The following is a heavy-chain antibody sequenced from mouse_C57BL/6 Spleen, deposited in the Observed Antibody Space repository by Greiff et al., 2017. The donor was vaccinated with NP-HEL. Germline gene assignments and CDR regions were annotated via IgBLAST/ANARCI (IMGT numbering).Heavy chain of an antibody. CDR3: TNYDYEAY. CDR1: GYTFTDYE. J-gene: IGHJ3*01. Sequence: VQLVESGAELVRPGASVTLSCKASGYTFTDYEMNWVKQTPVHGLEWIGAIDPETGGTAYNQKFKGKAILTADKSSSTAYMELRSLTSEDSAVYYCTNYDYEAYWGQGTLVTVSA. V-gene: IGHV1-15*01. D-gene: IGHD2-4*01. CDR2: IDPETGGT.